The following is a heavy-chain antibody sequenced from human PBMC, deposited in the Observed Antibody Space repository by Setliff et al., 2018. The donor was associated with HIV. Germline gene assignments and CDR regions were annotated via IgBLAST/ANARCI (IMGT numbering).Heavy chain of an antibody. CDR2: IYYSGST. V-gene: IGHV4-39*01. CDR1: GGSISSGSYY. J-gene: IGHJ5*02. D-gene: IGHD3-10*01. Sequence: LSLTCTVSGGSISSGSYYWSWIRQPPGKGLEWIGSIYYSGSTYYNPSLKSRVTISVDTSKNQFSLKLSSVTAADTAVYYCATCADRESNRFDPWGQGILVTVSS. CDR3: ATCADRESNRFDP.